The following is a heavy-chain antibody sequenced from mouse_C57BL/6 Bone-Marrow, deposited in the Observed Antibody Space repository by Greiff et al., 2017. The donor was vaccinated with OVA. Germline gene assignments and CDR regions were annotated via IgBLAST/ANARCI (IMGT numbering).Heavy chain of an antibody. CDR1: GFTFSDAW. CDR2: IRNKANNHAT. Sequence: EVKLVESGGGLVQPGGSMKLSCAASGFTFSDAWMDWVRQSPEKGLEWVAEIRNKANNHATYYAESVKGRFTISRDDSKSSVYLQMNSLRAEDTGIYYCTRGDDSPSRYWYCDVWGTGTTVTVSS. CDR3: TRGDDSPSRYWYCDV. D-gene: IGHD2-4*01. V-gene: IGHV6-6*01. J-gene: IGHJ1*03.